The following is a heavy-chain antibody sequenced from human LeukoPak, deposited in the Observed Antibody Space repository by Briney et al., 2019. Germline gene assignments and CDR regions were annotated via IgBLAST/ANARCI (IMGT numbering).Heavy chain of an antibody. CDR2: IYYSGSI. Sequence: SETLSLTCTVSGGSISSYYWSWIRQPPGKGLEWIGYIYYSGSINYNPSLKSRVTISVDTSKNQFSLKLSSVTAADTAVYYCAREMRRLFDYWGQGTLVTVSS. CDR3: AREMRRLFDY. D-gene: IGHD4-17*01. CDR1: GGSISSYY. V-gene: IGHV4-59*01. J-gene: IGHJ4*02.